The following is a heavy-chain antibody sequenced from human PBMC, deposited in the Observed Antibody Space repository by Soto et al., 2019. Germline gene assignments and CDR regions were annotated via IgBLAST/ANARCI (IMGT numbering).Heavy chain of an antibody. CDR3: ARWIIVMDYFDY. CDR1: GFTFSDYY. D-gene: IGHD2-15*01. Sequence: EVQLVESGGDLVQPGGSLRLSCAASGFTFSDYYMDWVRQAPGKGLEWVGRTRNKANSYTTEYAASVRGRFTISRDDSENSVYLQMNSLKTEDTAIYYCARWIIVMDYFDYWGQGTLVTVSS. J-gene: IGHJ4*02. V-gene: IGHV3-72*01. CDR2: TRNKANSYTT.